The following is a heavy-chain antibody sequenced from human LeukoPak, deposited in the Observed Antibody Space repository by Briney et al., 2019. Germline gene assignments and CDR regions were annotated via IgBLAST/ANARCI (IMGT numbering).Heavy chain of an antibody. J-gene: IGHJ5*02. CDR3: ASAYYYDSSGYAS. Sequence: SETLSPTCAVYGGSFSGYYWSWIRQPPGKGLEWIGEINHSGSTNYNPSLKSRVTISVDTSKNQFSLKLSSVTAADTAVYYCASAYYYDSSGYASWGQGTLVTVSS. V-gene: IGHV4-34*01. CDR2: INHSGST. D-gene: IGHD3-22*01. CDR1: GGSFSGYY.